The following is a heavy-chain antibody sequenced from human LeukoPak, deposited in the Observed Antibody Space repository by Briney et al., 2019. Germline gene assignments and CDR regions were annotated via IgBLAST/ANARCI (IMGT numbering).Heavy chain of an antibody. CDR2: INPNSGGT. V-gene: IGHV1-2*02. J-gene: IGHJ4*02. CDR3: ARAIGTAAEDY. CDR1: GYTLTELS. Sequence: ASVKVSCKVSGYTLTELSMHWVRQAPGQGLEWMGWINPNSGGTNYAQKFQGRVTMTRDTSISTAYMELSRLRSDDTAVYYCARAIGTAAEDYWGQGTLVTVSS. D-gene: IGHD6-13*01.